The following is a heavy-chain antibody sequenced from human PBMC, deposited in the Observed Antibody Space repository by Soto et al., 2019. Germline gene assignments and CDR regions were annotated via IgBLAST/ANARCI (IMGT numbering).Heavy chain of an antibody. J-gene: IGHJ4*02. CDR2: IYSGGST. D-gene: IGHD4-17*01. CDR1: GFTVSSNY. Sequence: EVQLVESGGGLVQPGGSLRLSYAASGFTVSSNYMSWVRQAPGKGLEWVSVIYSGGSTYYADSVKGRFTISRDNSKNTLYLQMNSLRAEDTAVYYCARAYTTVGFDYWGQGTLVTVSS. CDR3: ARAYTTVGFDY. V-gene: IGHV3-66*01.